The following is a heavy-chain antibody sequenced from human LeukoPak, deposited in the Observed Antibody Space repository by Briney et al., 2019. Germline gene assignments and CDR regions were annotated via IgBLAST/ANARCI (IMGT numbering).Heavy chain of an antibody. D-gene: IGHD1-26*01. J-gene: IGHJ3*02. CDR2: ISSSSSYI. V-gene: IGHV3-21*01. Sequence: GGSLRLSCAASGFTFSSYEMNWVRQAPGKGLEWVSSISSSSSYIYYADSVKGRFTISRDNAKNSLYLQMNSLRAEDTAVYYCAREVGAGDDAFDIWGQGTMVTVSP. CDR3: AREVGAGDDAFDI. CDR1: GFTFSSYE.